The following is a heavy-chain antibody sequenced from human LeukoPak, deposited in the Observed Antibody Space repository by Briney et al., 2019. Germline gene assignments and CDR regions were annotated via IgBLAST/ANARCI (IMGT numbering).Heavy chain of an antibody. J-gene: IGHJ4*02. Sequence: GGSLRLSCAASGFVVSSNYMNWVRHAPGQGLVWVSRIKGDGISTNYADSVKGRFTISRDIAKNTLYLQMNSLRAEDTGVYYCAKDHYWSIDYWGRGTLVTVSS. V-gene: IGHV3-74*01. D-gene: IGHD3-3*01. CDR3: AKDHYWSIDY. CDR1: GFVVSSNY. CDR2: IKGDGIST.